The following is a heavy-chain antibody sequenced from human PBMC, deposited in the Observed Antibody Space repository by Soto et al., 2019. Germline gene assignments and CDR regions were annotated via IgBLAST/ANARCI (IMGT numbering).Heavy chain of an antibody. Sequence: PSETLSLTCTVSGDSIGTTHSYWAWIRQSPGKGLEWIGNIHYSGSTYYMPSLGSRVTLSVDTSKNQFSLRLTSVTAEDTAVYYCARHEGNGNVWPLDYWGQG. CDR2: IHYSGST. CDR1: GDSIGTTHSY. D-gene: IGHD2-8*01. J-gene: IGHJ4*02. CDR3: ARHEGNGNVWPLDY. V-gene: IGHV4-39*01.